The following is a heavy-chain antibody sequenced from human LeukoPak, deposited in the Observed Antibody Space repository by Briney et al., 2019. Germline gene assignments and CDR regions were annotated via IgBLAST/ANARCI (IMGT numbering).Heavy chain of an antibody. J-gene: IGHJ4*02. CDR2: IIPILGIA. CDR1: GYTFTSYD. D-gene: IGHD3-3*01. CDR3: ARDQGSFETIYFDY. Sequence: GASVKVSCKASGYTFTSYDINWVRQATGQGLEWMGWIIPILGIANYAQKFQGRVTITADKSTSTAYMELSSLRSEDTAVYYCARDQGSFETIYFDYWGQGTLVTVSS. V-gene: IGHV1-69*10.